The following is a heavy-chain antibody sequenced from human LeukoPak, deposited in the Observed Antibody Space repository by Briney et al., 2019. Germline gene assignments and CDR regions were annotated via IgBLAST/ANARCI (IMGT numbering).Heavy chain of an antibody. D-gene: IGHD2-21*01. Sequence: QPGRSLRLSCAASGFTFSNYAMSWVRQAPGKGLEWVSGISGSGANTYHADSVKGRFTISRDNSKNTLYVQMNSLRAEDTAVYYCATEKGDSPDYWGQGTLVTVSS. CDR1: GFTFSNYA. CDR3: ATEKGDSPDY. V-gene: IGHV3-23*01. CDR2: ISGSGANT. J-gene: IGHJ4*02.